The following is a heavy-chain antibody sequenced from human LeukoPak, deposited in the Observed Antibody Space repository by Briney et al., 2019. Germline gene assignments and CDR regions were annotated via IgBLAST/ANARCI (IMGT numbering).Heavy chain of an antibody. CDR3: AGILGYCSGGSCYLIANNWFDP. Sequence: AAVKVSCKASGYTFTGYYMHWLRQAPGQGLEWMGWINPNSGGTNYAPKFQGRVTMTRDTSISTAYMELSRLRSDDTAVYYCAGILGYCSGGSCYLIANNWFDPWGQGTLVTVSS. CDR2: INPNSGGT. D-gene: IGHD2-15*01. V-gene: IGHV1-2*02. CDR1: GYTFTGYY. J-gene: IGHJ5*02.